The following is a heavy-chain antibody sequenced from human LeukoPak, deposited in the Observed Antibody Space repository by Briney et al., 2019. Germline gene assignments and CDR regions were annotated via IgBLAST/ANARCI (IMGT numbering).Heavy chain of an antibody. CDR2: ISYDGSNK. Sequence: GVSLRLSCAASGFTFSSYGMHWVRQAPGKGLEWVAVISYDGSNKYYADSVKGRFTISRDNSKNTLYLQMNSLRAEDTAVYYCAKSRGCSSTSCLVDYWGQGTLVTVSS. D-gene: IGHD2-2*01. J-gene: IGHJ4*02. CDR3: AKSRGCSSTSCLVDY. CDR1: GFTFSSYG. V-gene: IGHV3-30*18.